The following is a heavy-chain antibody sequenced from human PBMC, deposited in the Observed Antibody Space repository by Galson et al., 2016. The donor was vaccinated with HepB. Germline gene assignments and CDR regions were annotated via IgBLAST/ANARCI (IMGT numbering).Heavy chain of an antibody. CDR1: GFTFSNYA. J-gene: IGHJ4*02. CDR3: SQVGGPPGYNYPAPFDN. V-gene: IGHV3-23*01. CDR2: ISRTSST. D-gene: IGHD5-24*01. Sequence: SLRLSCAASGFTFSNYAMTWVRQPPGKGLEWVSGISRTSSTYYAESARGRFTISRDNFRSTLTLQMNSLTAEDTALYYCSQVGGPPGYNYPAPFDNWGQGTLVTVSS.